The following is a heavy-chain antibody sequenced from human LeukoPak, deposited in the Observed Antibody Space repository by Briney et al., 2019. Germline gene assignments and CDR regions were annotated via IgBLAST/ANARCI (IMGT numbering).Heavy chain of an antibody. Sequence: PSETLSLTCSVSGYSISSAYYWGWIRQPPGKGLEWIGEINHSGSTNYNPSLKSRVTISVDTSKNQFSLKLSSVTAADTAVYYCARGGYNRKPLDYWGQGTLVTVSS. V-gene: IGHV4-38-2*02. J-gene: IGHJ4*02. CDR2: INHSGST. CDR3: ARGGYNRKPLDY. CDR1: GYSISSAYY. D-gene: IGHD5-24*01.